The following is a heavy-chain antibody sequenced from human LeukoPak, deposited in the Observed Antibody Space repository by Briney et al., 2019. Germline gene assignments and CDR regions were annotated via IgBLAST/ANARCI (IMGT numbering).Heavy chain of an antibody. J-gene: IGHJ5*02. Sequence: QPGGSLRLSCAASGFTFSSNWMHWVRQAPGKGLVWVSRTYNDGSRTNYADSVKGRFTISRDNAKNTLYLQMNSLRAEDTAVYYCARDLCTSTGCQYWFDPWGQGTLVTVSS. D-gene: IGHD2-2*01. V-gene: IGHV3-74*01. CDR2: TYNDGSRT. CDR1: GFTFSSNW. CDR3: ARDLCTSTGCQYWFDP.